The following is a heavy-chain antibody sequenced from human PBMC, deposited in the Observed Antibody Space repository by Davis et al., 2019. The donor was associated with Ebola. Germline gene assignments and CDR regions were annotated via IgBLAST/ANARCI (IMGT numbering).Heavy chain of an antibody. CDR2: INSDGSST. J-gene: IGHJ4*02. D-gene: IGHD3-3*01. CDR1: GFTFSSYW. CDR3: ARERKYDFWSGRFDY. Sequence: GESLKISCAASGFTFSSYWMHWVRQAPGKGLVWVSRINSDGSSTSYADSVKGRFTISRDNAKNTLYLQMNSLRAEDTAVYYCARERKYDFWSGRFDYWGQGTLVTVSS. V-gene: IGHV3-74*01.